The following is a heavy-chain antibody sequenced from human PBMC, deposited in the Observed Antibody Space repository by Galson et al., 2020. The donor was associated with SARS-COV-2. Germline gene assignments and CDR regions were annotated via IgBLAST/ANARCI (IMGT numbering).Heavy chain of an antibody. D-gene: IGHD2-2*01. V-gene: IGHV4-59*01. CDR3: ARYQPGGFMVVVPAANGWFDP. CDR2: SYYSGST. CDR1: GGSISSYY. J-gene: IGHJ5*02. Sequence: SETLSLTCTVSGGSISSYYCSWIRQPPGKGLELIWFSYYSGSTNYNPSLKSRVPISIDTSKNQFYLKLSSVTAADTAVYYCARYQPGGFMVVVPAANGWFDPWGQGTMVTVSS.